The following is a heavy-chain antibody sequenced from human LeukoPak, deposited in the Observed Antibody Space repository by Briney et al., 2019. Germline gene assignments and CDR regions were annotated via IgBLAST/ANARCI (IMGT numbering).Heavy chain of an antibody. Sequence: GESLKISCKGSGYSFTTYWIAWVRQMPGKGLEWMGIIYPDDSDTRYSPSFQGQFTISADKSISTAYLQWSGLKPSEHAMYYCERGSGGYDFLTGRTDSYFYGMDVWGQGTTVAVSS. CDR2: IYPDDSDT. CDR1: GYSFTTYW. CDR3: ERGSGGYDFLTGRTDSYFYGMDV. D-gene: IGHD3-9*01. J-gene: IGHJ6*01. V-gene: IGHV5-51*01.